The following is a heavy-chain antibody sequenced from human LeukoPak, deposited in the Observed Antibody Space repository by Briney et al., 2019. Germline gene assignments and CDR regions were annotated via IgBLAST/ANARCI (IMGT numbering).Heavy chain of an antibody. CDR3: ARGRGDGFDI. CDR2: IYTGGSA. V-gene: IGHV3-53*01. CDR1: GFTFSSNY. J-gene: IGHJ3*02. Sequence: GGSPRLSCAASGFTFSSNYMSWVRQAPGKGLEWVSVIYTGGSAYYADSVKGRFTISRDNSKNTLYLQMNSLRAEDTAVYYCARGRGDGFDIWGQGTMVTVSS.